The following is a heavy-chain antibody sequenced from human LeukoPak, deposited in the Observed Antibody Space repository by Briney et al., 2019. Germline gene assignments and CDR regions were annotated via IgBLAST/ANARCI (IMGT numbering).Heavy chain of an antibody. CDR3: AASDHLYCSSTSCRFDY. V-gene: IGHV3-49*04. CDR1: GFTFSNAW. J-gene: IGHJ4*02. Sequence: GGSLRLSCAASGFTFSNAWMSWVRQAPGKGLEWVGFIRGKAYGGATDYAASVKGTLTISRDGSESIAYLQMNSLKTEDTAVYYCAASDHLYCSSTSCRFDYWGQGTLVTVSS. D-gene: IGHD2-2*01. CDR2: IRGKAYGGAT.